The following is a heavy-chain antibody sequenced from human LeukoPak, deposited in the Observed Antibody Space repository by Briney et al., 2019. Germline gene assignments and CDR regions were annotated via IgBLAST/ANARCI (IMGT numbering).Heavy chain of an antibody. J-gene: IGHJ4*02. D-gene: IGHD5-24*01. CDR1: GLTFSNYW. CDR2: ISGSGDST. CDR3: ARDNGGYNYDF. V-gene: IGHV3-23*01. Sequence: GGSLRLSCAASGLTFSNYWMQWVRQTPEKGLEWVSAISGSGDSTYYANSVKGRFTISRDNSMNTLFLQMNSLRAEDTAVYYCARDNGGYNYDFWGQGTLVTVSS.